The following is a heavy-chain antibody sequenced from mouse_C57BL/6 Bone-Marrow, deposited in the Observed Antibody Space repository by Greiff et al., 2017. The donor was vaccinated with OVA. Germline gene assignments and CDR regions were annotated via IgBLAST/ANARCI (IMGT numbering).Heavy chain of an antibody. V-gene: IGHV1-7*01. CDR2: INPSSGYT. Sequence: VQLQQSGAELAKPGASVKLSCKASGYTFTSYWMHWVKQRPGQGLEWIGYINPSSGYTKYNQKFKVKATLTADKSSSTAYMQLSSLTYEDSAVYYCARKDGYSAWFAYWGQGTLVTVSA. J-gene: IGHJ3*01. CDR1: GYTFTSYW. D-gene: IGHD2-3*01. CDR3: ARKDGYSAWFAY.